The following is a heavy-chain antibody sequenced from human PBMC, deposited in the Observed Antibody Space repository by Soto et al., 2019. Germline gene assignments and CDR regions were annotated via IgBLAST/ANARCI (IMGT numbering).Heavy chain of an antibody. CDR3: AAWAGSNYRLDGMDV. CDR1: GFTFTSSA. D-gene: IGHD4-4*01. Sequence: QMQLVQSGPEVKKPGTSVKVSCKASGFTFTSSAEQWVRQARGQRLEWIGWIVVGSGNTNYAQKFQERVTITRDMSTSTAYMELSSLRSEDTAVYYCAAWAGSNYRLDGMDVWGQGTTVTVSS. V-gene: IGHV1-58*01. CDR2: IVVGSGNT. J-gene: IGHJ6*02.